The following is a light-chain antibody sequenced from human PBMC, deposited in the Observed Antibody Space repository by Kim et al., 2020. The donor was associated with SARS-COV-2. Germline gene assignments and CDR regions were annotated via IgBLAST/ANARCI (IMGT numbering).Light chain of an antibody. CDR2: GAF. CDR1: QSVDSDC. Sequence: PGESATLPCRASQSVDSDCLAWYQKKPGQAPRLLIYGAFSRATGLPDRFNGSGSGTGFTLAISSLEPGDSAVYYCQLYYPSPMYTFGQGTKLEI. J-gene: IGKJ2*01. V-gene: IGKV3-20*01. CDR3: QLYYPSPMYT.